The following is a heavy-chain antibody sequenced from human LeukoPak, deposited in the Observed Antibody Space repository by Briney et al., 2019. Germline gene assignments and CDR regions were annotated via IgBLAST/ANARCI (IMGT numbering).Heavy chain of an antibody. CDR1: GYTFTSYA. D-gene: IGHD4-17*01. Sequence: ASVKVSCKASGYTFTSYAMHWVRQAPGQRLEWMGWINAGNGNTKYSQKFQGRVTITRDTSASTAYMELSSLRSEDTAVYYCAEGYGDCPDYGMDVWGQGTTVTVSS. CDR3: AEGYGDCPDYGMDV. J-gene: IGHJ6*02. CDR2: INAGNGNT. V-gene: IGHV1-3*01.